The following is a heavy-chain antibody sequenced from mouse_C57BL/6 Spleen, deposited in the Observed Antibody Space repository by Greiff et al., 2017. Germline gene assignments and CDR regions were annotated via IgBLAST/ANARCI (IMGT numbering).Heavy chain of an antibody. J-gene: IGHJ2*01. CDR2: IYPGSGNT. D-gene: IGHD6-1*01. V-gene: IGHV1-76*01. CDR1: GYTFTDYC. CDR3: ARTGDSLDY. Sequence: VQLKQSGAELVRPGASVKLSCKASGYTFTDYCINWVKQRPGQGLEWIARIYPGSGNTYYNEKIKGKATLTAEKSSSTAYMQLSSLTSEDSAVYFCARTGDSLDYWGQGTTLTVSS.